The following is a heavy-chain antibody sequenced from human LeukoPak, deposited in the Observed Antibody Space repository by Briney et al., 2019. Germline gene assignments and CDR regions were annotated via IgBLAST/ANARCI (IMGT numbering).Heavy chain of an antibody. CDR3: ARATVDQIGFDP. Sequence: PSETLSLTCAVSGGSISSSNWWCWVRQPPGKGLEWIGEIYHSGSTNYNPSLKSRVTISVDKSKNQFSLKLGSVTAADTAVYYCARATVDQIGFDPWGQGTLVTVSS. J-gene: IGHJ5*02. CDR1: GGSISSSNW. CDR2: IYHSGST. D-gene: IGHD2-15*01. V-gene: IGHV4-4*02.